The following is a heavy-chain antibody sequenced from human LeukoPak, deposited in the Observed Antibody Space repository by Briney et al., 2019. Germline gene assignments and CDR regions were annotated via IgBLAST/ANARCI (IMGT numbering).Heavy chain of an antibody. Sequence: SETLSLTCSVSGGSISSSGYYWGWIRQPPGKGLEWIGSMYYSGSTYYNPSLKSRVTLSVDTSKNQFSLKLSSVTAADTAVYYCARSPGIFGVVITRDYWGQGTLVTVSS. CDR1: GGSISSSGYY. CDR2: MYYSGST. D-gene: IGHD3-3*01. CDR3: ARSPGIFGVVITRDY. V-gene: IGHV4-39*07. J-gene: IGHJ4*02.